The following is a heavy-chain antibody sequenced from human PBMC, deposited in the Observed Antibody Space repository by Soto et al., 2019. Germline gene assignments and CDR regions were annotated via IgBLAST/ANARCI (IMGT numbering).Heavy chain of an antibody. V-gene: IGHV3-64D*06. Sequence: EVQLVESGGGLFQPGGSLTVSCSASGLSFRSNAIHWVRQAPGKGLEYVSSISSTGFSTYYADSVKGRFNFTRDNTKKTVHLKMSSLSAEAAAVYYCGKGSIGKYYGLDVWGQGTPVIVSS. D-gene: IGHD3-10*01. CDR3: GKGSIGKYYGLDV. CDR1: GLSFRSNA. J-gene: IGHJ6*02. CDR2: ISSTGFST.